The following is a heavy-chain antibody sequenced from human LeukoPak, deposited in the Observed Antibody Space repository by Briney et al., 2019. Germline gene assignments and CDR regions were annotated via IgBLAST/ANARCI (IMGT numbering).Heavy chain of an antibody. CDR3: ARVTGYVMEDYFDY. Sequence: SETLSLTCTVSGGSISSYYWSWIRQPPGKGLEWIGYIYYSGSTNYNPSLKSRVTISVDTSKNQFSLRLSSVTAADTAVYYCARVTGYVMEDYFDYWGQGTLATVSS. CDR1: GGSISSYY. CDR2: IYYSGST. J-gene: IGHJ4*02. D-gene: IGHD6-13*01. V-gene: IGHV4-59*01.